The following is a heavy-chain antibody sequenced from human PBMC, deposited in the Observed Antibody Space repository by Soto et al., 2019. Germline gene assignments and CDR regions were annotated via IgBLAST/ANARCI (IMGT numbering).Heavy chain of an antibody. J-gene: IGHJ6*02. CDR1: SYTITSNG. CDR3: ARFRLSRITIFGVVPSYYYGMDV. CDR2: ISAYNGNT. D-gene: IGHD3-3*01. V-gene: IGHV1-18*04. Sequence: ASAKDSCKASSYTITSNGSSSVRQAPGQGLEWMGWISAYNGNTNYAQKLQGRVTMTTDTSTSTAYMELRSLRSDDTAVYYCARFRLSRITIFGVVPSYYYGMDVWGQGTTVTVSS.